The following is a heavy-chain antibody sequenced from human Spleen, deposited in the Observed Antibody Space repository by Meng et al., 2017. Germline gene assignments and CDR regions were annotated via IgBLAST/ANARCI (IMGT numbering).Heavy chain of an antibody. V-gene: IGHV4-34*02. J-gene: IGHJ4*02. CDR1: VGAFSGYF. CDR3: ARDRVGGTAAQFDY. CDR2: INHRGST. Sequence: QVQPPGVGAGLLQPSETLSLTCAVYVGAFSGYFWSWIRQPPGKGLEWIGEINHRGSTNFNPSLESRVTFSIDTSRNQFSLNLNSVTAADTAVYYCARDRVGGTAAQFDYWGQGTLVTVSS. D-gene: IGHD1-26*01.